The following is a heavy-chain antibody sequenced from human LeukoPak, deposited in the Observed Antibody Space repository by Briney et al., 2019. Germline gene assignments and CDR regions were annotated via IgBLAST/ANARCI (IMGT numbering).Heavy chain of an antibody. V-gene: IGHV3-7*01. D-gene: IGHD3-22*01. CDR1: GFIFTDYW. J-gene: IGHJ4*02. CDR3: AREDSPRNYYDSSGYLFDY. CDR2: IKYDGIDK. Sequence: SGGSLRLSCAASGFIFTDYWMNWVRQAPGKGLEWVAMIKYDGIDKKYLDSVKGRFTISRDNAKNSLYLEMNSLRAEDTAMYYCAREDSPRNYYDSSGYLFDYWGQGTLVTVSS.